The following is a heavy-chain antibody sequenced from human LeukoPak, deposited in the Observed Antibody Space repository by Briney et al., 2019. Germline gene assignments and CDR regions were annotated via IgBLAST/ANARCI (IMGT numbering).Heavy chain of an antibody. J-gene: IGHJ4*02. Sequence: SVKVSCKASGGTFSSYAISWVRQAPGQGLEWMGGIIPIFGTANYAQKFQGRVTITADESTSTAYMELSSLRSEDTAVYYCARSVLRFLEWPPDYWGQGTPVTVSS. CDR3: ARSVLRFLEWPPDY. V-gene: IGHV1-69*13. CDR1: GGTFSSYA. D-gene: IGHD3-3*01. CDR2: IIPIFGTA.